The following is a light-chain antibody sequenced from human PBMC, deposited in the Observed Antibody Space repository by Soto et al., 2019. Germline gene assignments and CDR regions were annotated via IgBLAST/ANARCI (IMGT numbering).Light chain of an antibody. V-gene: IGKV3-20*01. CDR3: QQYGSPLT. J-gene: IGKJ4*01. CDR2: GAS. Sequence: EIVMTQCPFTLSVSPGESVTLSCRASQSVSSSYLAWYQQKPGQAPRLLIYGASSRATGIPDRFSGSGSGTDFTLIISSLEPEDFAVYYCQQYGSPLTFGGGTKVDIK. CDR1: QSVSSSY.